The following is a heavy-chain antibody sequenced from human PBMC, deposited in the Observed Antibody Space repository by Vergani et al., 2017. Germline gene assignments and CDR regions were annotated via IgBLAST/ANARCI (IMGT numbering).Heavy chain of an antibody. Sequence: QVQLQQWGAGLLKPSETLSLTCAVYGGSFSGYYWSWIRQPPGKGLEWIGEINHSGSTNSNPSLKSRVTISVDTSKNQFSLKLSSVTAADTAVYYCARGYGSGRDLDYWGQGTLVTVSS. V-gene: IGHV4-34*01. CDR1: GGSFSGYY. J-gene: IGHJ4*02. CDR2: INHSGST. CDR3: ARGYGSGRDLDY. D-gene: IGHD3-10*01.